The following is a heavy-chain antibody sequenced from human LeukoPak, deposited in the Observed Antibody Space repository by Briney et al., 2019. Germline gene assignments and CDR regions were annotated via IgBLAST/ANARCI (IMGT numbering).Heavy chain of an antibody. Sequence: SETLSLTCDVYGGSFSDYFWSWIRQPPGKGLEWIGEISHSGSTTYNPSLRSRVTISGDTSKKQFSLKLSSVTAADTAVYYCVTYYYGSSAPKRNYWGQGILVTVSS. J-gene: IGHJ4*02. V-gene: IGHV4-34*01. CDR3: VTYYYGSSAPKRNY. CDR2: ISHSGST. CDR1: GGSFSDYF. D-gene: IGHD3-22*01.